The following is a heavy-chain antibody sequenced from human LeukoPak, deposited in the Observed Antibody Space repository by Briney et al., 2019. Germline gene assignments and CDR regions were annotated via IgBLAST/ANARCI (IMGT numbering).Heavy chain of an antibody. CDR2: INHSGST. J-gene: IGHJ4*02. V-gene: IGHV4-34*01. CDR1: GGSFSGYY. CDR3: ARGVGYYDSSGYPPSFDY. D-gene: IGHD3-22*01. Sequence: SETLFLTCAVYGGSFSGYYWSWIRQPPGKGLEWIGEINHSGSTNYNPSLKSRVTIPVDTSKNQFSLKLSSVTAADTAVYYCARGVGYYDSSGYPPSFDYWGQGTLVTVSS.